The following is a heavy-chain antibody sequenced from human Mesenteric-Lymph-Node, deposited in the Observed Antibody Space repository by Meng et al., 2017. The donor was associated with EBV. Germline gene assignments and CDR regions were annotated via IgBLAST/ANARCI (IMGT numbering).Heavy chain of an antibody. J-gene: IGHJ4*02. Sequence: QVQVVESGGGLVKRGGSLILSCAASGFTFSDYYMSWIRQAPGKGLEWVSFISSSRTTIYYADSVKGRFAISRDSDSLYLQMNSLRAEDTAVYYCARLSGDGYNSDFDYWGQGTLVTVAS. CDR2: ISSSRTTI. CDR1: GFTFSDYY. CDR3: ARLSGDGYNSDFDY. D-gene: IGHD5-24*01. V-gene: IGHV3-11*01.